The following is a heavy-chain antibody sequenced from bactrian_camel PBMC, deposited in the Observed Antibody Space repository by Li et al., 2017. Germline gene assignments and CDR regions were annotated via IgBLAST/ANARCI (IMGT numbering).Heavy chain of an antibody. CDR2: MYSGESKT. Sequence: HVQLVESGGGSVQAGGSLRLSCVVSGYAYSDGYCLGWFRQAPGKEREGVAQMYSGESKTYYANSVKGRFTISRDNAKNTVYLQMNSLKPEDTAMYYCAARGPYCYTKLSVRDFTYWGQGTQVTVS. D-gene: IGHD2*01. J-gene: IGHJ6*01. CDR1: GYAYSDGYC. CDR3: AARGPYCYTKLSVRDFTY. V-gene: IGHV3-3*01.